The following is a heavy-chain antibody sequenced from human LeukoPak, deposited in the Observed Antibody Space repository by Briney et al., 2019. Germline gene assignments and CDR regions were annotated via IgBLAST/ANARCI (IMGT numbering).Heavy chain of an antibody. J-gene: IGHJ4*02. Sequence: NPSETLSLTCSVSGGSISSYYWSWIRQPPGKGLEWIGYIYDSGSSNYNPSLKSRVTISADTSKNQFSLKLSSVTAADTAVYYCARAEGSGSYYYPPAFDSWGQGTLVTVSS. CDR2: IYDSGSS. CDR1: GGSISSYY. CDR3: ARAEGSGSYYYPPAFDS. D-gene: IGHD3-10*01. V-gene: IGHV4-59*01.